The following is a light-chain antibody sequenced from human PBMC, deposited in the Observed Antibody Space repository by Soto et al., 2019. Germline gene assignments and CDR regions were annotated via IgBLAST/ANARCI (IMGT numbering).Light chain of an antibody. Sequence: DIVMTQSPLSLPVTPGEPASISCRSSQSLLHCNGYNYLDWYLQKPGQSPQLLIYLGSNRASGVPDMFSGSGSGTDFTLKISSVEAEDVGVYYCMQALQTPYTFGQGTKLEIK. J-gene: IGKJ2*01. CDR3: MQALQTPYT. CDR1: QSLLHCNGYNY. V-gene: IGKV2-28*01. CDR2: LGS.